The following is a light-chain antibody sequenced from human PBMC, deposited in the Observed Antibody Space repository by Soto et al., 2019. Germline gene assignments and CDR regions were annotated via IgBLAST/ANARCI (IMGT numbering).Light chain of an antibody. CDR3: QQYINSPRT. CDR2: GIS. J-gene: IGKJ1*01. Sequence: EIVLTQSPGTLSLSPGERATLSCRASQNINSNHLAWYQQKPGQAPRLLMYGISTRAPGIPDRFSGSGSGTDFTLTISRLEPEDFAVYYCQQYINSPRTFGQGTKVEIK. CDR1: QNINSNH. V-gene: IGKV3-20*01.